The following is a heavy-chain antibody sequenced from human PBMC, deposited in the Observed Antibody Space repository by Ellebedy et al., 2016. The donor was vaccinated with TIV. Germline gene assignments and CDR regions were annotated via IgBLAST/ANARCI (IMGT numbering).Heavy chain of an antibody. CDR1: GGTFSSYA. D-gene: IGHD2-15*01. CDR3: ASGLYPQGYFDY. J-gene: IGHJ4*02. CDR2: IIPIFGTA. Sequence: AASVKVSCKASGGTFSSYAISWVRQAPGQGLEWMGGIIPIFGTANYAQKFQGRVTITADESTSTAYMELSSLRSEDTAVYYCASGLYPQGYFDYWGQGTLVTVSS. V-gene: IGHV1-69*13.